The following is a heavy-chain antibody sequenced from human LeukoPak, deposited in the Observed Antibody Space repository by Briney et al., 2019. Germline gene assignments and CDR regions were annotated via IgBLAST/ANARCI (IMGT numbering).Heavy chain of an antibody. Sequence: ASVKVSCKASGNTFTSYYMHWVRQAPGQGLEWMGIINPSGGSTSYAQKFQGRVTMTRDMSTSTVYMELSSLRSEDTAVYYCARGQEVVVITLGLNYWGQGTLVTVSS. V-gene: IGHV1-46*01. J-gene: IGHJ4*02. CDR3: ARGQEVVVITLGLNY. D-gene: IGHD3-22*01. CDR2: INPSGGST. CDR1: GNTFTSYY.